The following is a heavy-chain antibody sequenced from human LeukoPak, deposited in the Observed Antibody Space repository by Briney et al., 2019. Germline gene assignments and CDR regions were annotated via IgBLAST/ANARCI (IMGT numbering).Heavy chain of an antibody. D-gene: IGHD4-17*01. CDR3: ATPATKNDYGDNWFDP. CDR1: GYTFADYF. J-gene: IGHJ5*02. V-gene: IGHV1-2*02. CDR2: ISPNSGGT. Sequence: ASVKVSCKASGYTFADYFIHWVRQAPGQGLEWMGRISPNSGGTNYAQKFQGRVTMTRDTSISTAYMELSRLRSDDTAVYYCATPATKNDYGDNWFDPWGQGTLVTVSS.